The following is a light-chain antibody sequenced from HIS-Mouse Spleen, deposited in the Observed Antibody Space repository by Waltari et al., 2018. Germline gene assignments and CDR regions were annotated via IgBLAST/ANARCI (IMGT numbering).Light chain of an antibody. V-gene: IGKV1-39*01. CDR1: QSISSY. J-gene: IGKJ1*01. CDR3: QQSYSTPRT. Sequence: DIQMTQSPSSLSASVGDRVTITCRASQSISSYLNWYQQKPGKAPKLLIYAASSLQSGVPSRLSGSGSGTEFTLTISSLQPEDFATYYCQQSYSTPRTFGQGTKVEIK. CDR2: AAS.